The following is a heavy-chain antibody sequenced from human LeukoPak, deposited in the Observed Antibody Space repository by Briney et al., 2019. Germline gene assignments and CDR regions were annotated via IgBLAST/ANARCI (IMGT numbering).Heavy chain of an antibody. Sequence: SVKVSCKASGGTFSSYAISWVRQAPGQGLEWMGGIIPIFGTANYAQKFQGRVTITADESTSTAYMELSSLRSEDTAVYYCARDRLYYDFWSGYPTDDYYYYYMDVWGKGTTVTVSS. D-gene: IGHD3-3*01. CDR1: GGTFSSYA. V-gene: IGHV1-69*13. CDR2: IIPIFGTA. CDR3: ARDRLYYDFWSGYPTDDYYYYYMDV. J-gene: IGHJ6*03.